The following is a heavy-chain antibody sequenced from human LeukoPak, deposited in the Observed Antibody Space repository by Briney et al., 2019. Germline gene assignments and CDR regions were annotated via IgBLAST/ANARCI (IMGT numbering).Heavy chain of an antibody. CDR1: GFTFSSNA. V-gene: IGHV3-23*01. CDR2: ISGSGGST. J-gene: IGHJ4*02. Sequence: PGGSLRLSCAASGFTFSSNAMSWVRQAPGKGLEWVSAISGSGGSTYYADSVKGRFTISRDNAKNTLYLQMNSLRAEDTAVYYCAKDNTHSGSYAGYWGQGTLVTVSS. D-gene: IGHD1-26*01. CDR3: AKDNTHSGSYAGY.